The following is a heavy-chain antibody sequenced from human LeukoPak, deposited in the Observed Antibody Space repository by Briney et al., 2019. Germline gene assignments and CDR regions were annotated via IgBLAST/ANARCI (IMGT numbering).Heavy chain of an antibody. J-gene: IGHJ4*02. CDR2: IGGDGTTT. CDR3: ASSIVVPGHY. V-gene: IGHV3-74*01. Sequence: PGGSLRLSCTASGFTFSSYWMHWVRQAPGKGLVWVSHIGGDGTTTGYADSVKGRFTISGDNAKNTLYLQMNSLRVEDTAVYYCASSIVVPGHYWGQGTLVTVSS. D-gene: IGHD6-19*01. CDR1: GFTFSSYW.